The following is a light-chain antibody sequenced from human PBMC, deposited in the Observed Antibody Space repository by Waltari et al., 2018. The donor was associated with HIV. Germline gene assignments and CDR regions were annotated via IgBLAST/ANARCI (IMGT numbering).Light chain of an antibody. Sequence: PGERATLSCRASQTVTSNYLAWYQMKPGQAPRLLIYGASIRATGVPDKFSGSGSETDFTLTIGRLQPEDFAVYYCHQYGTSPQTFGQGSKVEIK. V-gene: IGKV3-20*01. CDR2: GAS. J-gene: IGKJ2*01. CDR1: QTVTSNY. CDR3: HQYGTSPQT.